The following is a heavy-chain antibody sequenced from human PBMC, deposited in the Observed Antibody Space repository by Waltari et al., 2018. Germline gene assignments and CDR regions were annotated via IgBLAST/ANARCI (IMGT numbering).Heavy chain of an antibody. J-gene: IGHJ3*02. CDR2: IRGIGGST. D-gene: IGHD6-19*01. CDR3: AKDPTAGIAVAGGAFDI. V-gene: IGHV3-23*01. CDR1: GFTFSSYA. Sequence: EVQLLESGGGLVQPGGSLRLSCAASGFTFSSYAMSWVRQAPGKGLEWVSAIRGIGGSTNYADSVKGRFTISRDNSKNTRYLQMNSLRAEDTAVYYCAKDPTAGIAVAGGAFDIWGQGTMVTVSS.